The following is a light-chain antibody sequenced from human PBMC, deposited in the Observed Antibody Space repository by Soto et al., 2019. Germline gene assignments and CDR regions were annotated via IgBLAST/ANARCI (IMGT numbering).Light chain of an antibody. V-gene: IGKV1-39*01. J-gene: IGKJ2*01. CDR3: QQSFSTMYT. Sequence: DIQMTQSPSSLSASVGDRVTITCRASQSISNYLNWYQQKPGEAPKLLIYTASSLQSGVPSRFSGSESGTDFTLTISSLQPEDFATYFCQQSFSTMYTFGQGTKLEIK. CDR1: QSISNY. CDR2: TAS.